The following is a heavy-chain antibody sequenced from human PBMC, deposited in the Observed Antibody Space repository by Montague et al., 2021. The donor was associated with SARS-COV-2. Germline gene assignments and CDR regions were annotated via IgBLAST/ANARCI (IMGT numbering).Heavy chain of an antibody. V-gene: IGHV4-61*01. CDR2: MYSGGST. D-gene: IGHD2-15*01. CDR3: ARGGLYCSGGRCSTFDI. CDR1: GGSVNSGTYY. Sequence: SETLSLTCTVSGGSVNSGTYYWGWIRQPPGKGLVWFAYMYSGGSTNYNPSLKSRVTMSVDTSRNQFSLKLSSVTAAATAVYYCARGGLYCSGGRCSTFDIWGQGTMVIFSS. J-gene: IGHJ3*02.